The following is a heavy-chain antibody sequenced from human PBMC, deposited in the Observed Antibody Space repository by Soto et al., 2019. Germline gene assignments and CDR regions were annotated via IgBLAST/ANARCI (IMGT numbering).Heavy chain of an antibody. J-gene: IGHJ4*02. CDR1: GFTFSTYA. V-gene: IGHV3-23*01. CDR2: ISDSGST. Sequence: PGGSLRLSCTASGFTFSTYAMSWVRQAPGKGLEWVSTISDSGSTYYADSVKGRFTISRDNSKNTLYLEMSSLRAEDTAVYYCAKDKGGRYCSRTSCLYSFDYWGQGTLVTSPQ. CDR3: AKDKGGRYCSRTSCLYSFDY. D-gene: IGHD2-2*01.